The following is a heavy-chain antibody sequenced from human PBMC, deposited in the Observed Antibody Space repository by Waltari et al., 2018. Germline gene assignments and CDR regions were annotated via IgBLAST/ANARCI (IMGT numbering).Heavy chain of an antibody. CDR2: IIPILGIA. CDR3: AAETKAWFREDDYYGMDV. CDR1: GGPVSRYT. Sequence: QVQLVQSGAEVKKPASSVKVSCKASGGPVSRYTISRVRPAPGKALEWMGRIIPILGIANYAQKFQERVTITRDMSTSTAYMELSSLRSEDTAVYYCAAETKAWFREDDYYGMDVWGQGTTVTVSS. D-gene: IGHD3-10*01. J-gene: IGHJ6*02. V-gene: IGHV1-69*02.